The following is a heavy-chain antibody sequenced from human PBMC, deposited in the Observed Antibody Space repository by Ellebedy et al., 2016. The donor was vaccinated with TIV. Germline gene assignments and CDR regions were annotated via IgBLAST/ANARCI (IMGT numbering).Heavy chain of an antibody. V-gene: IGHV3-48*03. D-gene: IGHD1-20*01. Sequence: PGGSLRLSCAASGFTFSSYEMNRVRQAPGKGLEWVSYITSSGRTIYYADSVKGRFTISRDNAKNSLYLQMNSLRADDTAVFYCARFAYNYGMDSWGQGTLVTVSS. CDR1: GFTFSSYE. CDR2: ITSSGRTI. J-gene: IGHJ5*01. CDR3: ARFAYNYGMDS.